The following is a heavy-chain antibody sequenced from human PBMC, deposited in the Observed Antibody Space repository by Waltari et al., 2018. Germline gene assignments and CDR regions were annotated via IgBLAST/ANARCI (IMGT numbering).Heavy chain of an antibody. J-gene: IGHJ3*01. CDR1: GCKFTIRA. CDR3: ARETYASSAGYPDAFDF. Sequence: EVQLVESGGGLVQPGGSLRLSGSASGCKFTIRAIAWVRQAPGKGLEWVAYISYAGTSEFYADSVKGRFTISRDDARNSIYLQMSDLRAEDTARYFCARETYASSAGYPDAFDFWGQGTLVTVSS. CDR2: ISYAGTSE. V-gene: IGHV3-48*03. D-gene: IGHD5-12*01.